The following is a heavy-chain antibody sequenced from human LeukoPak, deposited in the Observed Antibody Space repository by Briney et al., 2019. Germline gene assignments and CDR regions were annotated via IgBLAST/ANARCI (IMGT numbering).Heavy chain of an antibody. J-gene: IGHJ4*02. V-gene: IGHV3-33*08. CDR2: IWYDGTNK. CDR1: GFTVSSTH. Sequence: GGSLRLSCEASGFTVSSTHMVWVRQAPGKGLEWVAVIWYDGTNKYYADSVKGRFTISRDNSKNTLYLQMNSLRAEDTAVYYCARENSGYYFDYWGQGTLVTVSS. CDR3: ARENSGYYFDY. D-gene: IGHD5-12*01.